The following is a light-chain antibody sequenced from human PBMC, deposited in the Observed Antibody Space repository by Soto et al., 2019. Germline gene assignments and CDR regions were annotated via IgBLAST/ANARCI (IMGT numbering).Light chain of an antibody. J-gene: IGLJ3*02. CDR1: SNDVGGYNL. CDR2: EVN. Sequence: QSALTQPASVSGSPGQSITISCTGTSNDVGGYNLVSWFQQHPGKAPKLMISEVNKRPSGVSKRFSGSKSANTASLTISGLQAEDEADYYCCSHVGGSSPQWVFGGGTKVTVL. V-gene: IGLV2-23*02. CDR3: CSHVGGSSPQWV.